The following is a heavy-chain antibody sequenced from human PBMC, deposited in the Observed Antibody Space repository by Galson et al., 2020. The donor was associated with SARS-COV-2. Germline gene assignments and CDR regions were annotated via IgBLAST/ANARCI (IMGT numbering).Heavy chain of an antibody. V-gene: IGHV4-34*01. Sequence: SETLSLTCAVYGGSFSGYYWSWIRQPPGKGLEWIGEINHSGSTNYNPSLKSRVTISVDTSKNQFSLKLSSVTAADTAVYYCARFSGYSYGAGFDYWGQGTLVTVSS. CDR2: INHSGST. J-gene: IGHJ4*02. CDR3: ARFSGYSYGAGFDY. D-gene: IGHD5-18*01. CDR1: GGSFSGYY.